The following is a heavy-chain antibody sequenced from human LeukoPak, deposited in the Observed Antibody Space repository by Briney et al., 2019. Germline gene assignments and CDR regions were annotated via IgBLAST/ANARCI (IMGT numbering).Heavy chain of an antibody. Sequence: PSETLSLTCAVYGGSFSGYYWSWIRQPPGKGLEWIGEINHSGSTNYNPSLKSRVTISVDTSKNQFSLKLSSVTAADTAVYCCPRGSSSHNWFDPWGQGTLVTVSS. CDR2: INHSGST. CDR3: PRGSSSHNWFDP. CDR1: GGSFSGYY. J-gene: IGHJ5*02. V-gene: IGHV4-34*01. D-gene: IGHD6-19*01.